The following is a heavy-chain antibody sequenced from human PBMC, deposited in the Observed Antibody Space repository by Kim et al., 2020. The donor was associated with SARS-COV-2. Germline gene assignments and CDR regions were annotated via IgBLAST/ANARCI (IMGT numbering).Heavy chain of an antibody. D-gene: IGHD6-13*01. J-gene: IGHJ4*02. CDR1: GFTFSSYA. Sequence: GGSLRLSCAASGFTFSSYAMHWVRQAPGKGLEWVAVISYDGSNKYYADSVKGRFTISRDNSKNTLYLQMNSLRAEDTAVYYCARDLRAAAGFFDYWGQGTLVTVSS. V-gene: IGHV3-30*04. CDR2: ISYDGSNK. CDR3: ARDLRAAAGFFDY.